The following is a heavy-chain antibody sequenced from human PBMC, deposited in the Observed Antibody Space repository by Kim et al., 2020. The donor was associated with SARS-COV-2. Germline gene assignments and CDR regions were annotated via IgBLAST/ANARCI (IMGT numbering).Heavy chain of an antibody. CDR3: ARDSTSGSYYKKLGGSDY. CDR1: GYTFTSYY. V-gene: IGHV1-46*01. Sequence: ASVKVSCKASGYTFTSYYMHWVRQAPGQGLEWMGIINPSGGSTSYAQKFQGRVTMTRDTSTSTVYMELSSLRSEDTAVYYCARDSTSGSYYKKLGGSDYWGQGTLVTVSS. D-gene: IGHD1-26*01. J-gene: IGHJ4*02. CDR2: INPSGGST.